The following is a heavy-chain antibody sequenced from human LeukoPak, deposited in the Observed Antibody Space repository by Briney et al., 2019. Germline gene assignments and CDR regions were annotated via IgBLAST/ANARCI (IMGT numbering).Heavy chain of an antibody. Sequence: GSLRLSCAASEFTFSTYVMTWVRQAPGKGLEWVANIKQAGSEKYYADSVRGRFTISRDDGKKSLYLQMNSLRVEDTAVYYCAGERPSSSWYDFWGQGTLVTVSS. CDR1: EFTFSTYV. J-gene: IGHJ5*01. D-gene: IGHD6-13*01. CDR3: AGERPSSSWYDF. V-gene: IGHV3-7*01. CDR2: IKQAGSEK.